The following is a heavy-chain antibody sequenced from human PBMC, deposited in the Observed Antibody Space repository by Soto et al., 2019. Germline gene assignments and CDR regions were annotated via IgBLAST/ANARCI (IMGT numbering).Heavy chain of an antibody. CDR3: ARDFGAAAYRGGLAL. J-gene: IGHJ4*02. D-gene: IGHD2-15*01. Sequence: EVQLVETGGGLIQPGGSLRISCAASGFTVSSVYMSWVRQAPGKGLEWVSVMYIGGNPYYADSVKGRFTISRDSAKNTVYLQMDSLRAEDTAVYYCARDFGAAAYRGGLALWGQGTLVSVSS. CDR1: GFTVSSVY. CDR2: MYIGGNP. V-gene: IGHV3-53*02.